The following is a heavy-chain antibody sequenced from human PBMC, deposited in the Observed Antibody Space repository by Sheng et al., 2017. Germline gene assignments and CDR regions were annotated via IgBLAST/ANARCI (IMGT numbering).Heavy chain of an antibody. CDR3: AKAGGSSGYYFWVYYFDY. CDR2: ISGSGGST. D-gene: IGHD3-22*01. Sequence: EVQLVESGGGLVQPGGSLRLSCAASGFTFSSYAMSWVRQAPGKGLEWVSAISGSGGSTYYADSVKGRFTISRDNSKNTLYLQMNSLRAEDKAVYYCAKAGGSSGYYFWVYYFDYWGQGTLVTVSS. V-gene: IGHV3-23*04. CDR1: GFTFSSYA. J-gene: IGHJ4*02.